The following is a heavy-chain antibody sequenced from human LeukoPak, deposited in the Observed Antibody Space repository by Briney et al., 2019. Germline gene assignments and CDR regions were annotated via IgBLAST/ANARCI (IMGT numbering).Heavy chain of an antibody. Sequence: ASVTVSCKASGYTFTSYGISWVRQAPGQGLEWMGWISAYNGNTNYAQKLQGRVTMTTDTSTSTAYMELRSLRSDDTAVYYCARERARFLEWLLPYYYYYGMDVWGQGTTVTVSS. CDR3: ARERARFLEWLLPYYYYYGMDV. CDR1: GYTFTSYG. J-gene: IGHJ6*02. V-gene: IGHV1-18*01. CDR2: ISAYNGNT. D-gene: IGHD3-3*01.